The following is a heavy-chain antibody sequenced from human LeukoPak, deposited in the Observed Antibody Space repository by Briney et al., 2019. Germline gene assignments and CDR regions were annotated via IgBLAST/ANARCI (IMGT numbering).Heavy chain of an antibody. D-gene: IGHD2-15*01. J-gene: IGHJ3*02. CDR2: ISSNGGST. CDR3: ARGVGPFDI. V-gene: IGHV3-64*01. Sequence: GGSLRLSCAASGFTFSSYAMHWVRQAPGKGLEYVSAISSNGGSTYYANSVKGRFTISRDNSKNTLYLQMGSLRAEDMAVYYCARGVGPFDIWGQGTMVTVPS. CDR1: GFTFSSYA.